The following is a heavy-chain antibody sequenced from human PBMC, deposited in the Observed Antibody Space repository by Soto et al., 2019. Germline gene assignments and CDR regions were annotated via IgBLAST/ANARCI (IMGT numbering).Heavy chain of an antibody. CDR1: GGSISSYY. D-gene: IGHD5-18*01. CDR2: IYYSGST. Sequence: QVQLQESGPGLVKPSETLSLTCTVSGGSISSYYWSWIRQPPGKGLEWIGYIYYSGSTNYTPSLKSRATISVDTSKNQFSLQLSSVTAADTAMYYCARDGGYNYGYYYYYMDVWGKGTTVTVSS. V-gene: IGHV4-59*01. CDR3: ARDGGYNYGYYYYYMDV. J-gene: IGHJ6*03.